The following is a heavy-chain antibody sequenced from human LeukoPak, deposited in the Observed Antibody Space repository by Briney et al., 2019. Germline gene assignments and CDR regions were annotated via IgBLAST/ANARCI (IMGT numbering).Heavy chain of an antibody. CDR2: TYYRSKWYN. CDR1: GDSVSSNSAA. V-gene: IGHV6-1*01. CDR3: ARENCSSTSCYGPLTY. Sequence: PSQTLSLTCDISGDSVSSNSAAWSWIRQSPSRGLEWLGRTYYRSKWYNDYAVSVKGRIGITPDTSKNQFSLQLKSVTPEDTAVYYCARENCSSTSCYGPLTYWGQGTLVTVSS. D-gene: IGHD2-2*01. J-gene: IGHJ4*02.